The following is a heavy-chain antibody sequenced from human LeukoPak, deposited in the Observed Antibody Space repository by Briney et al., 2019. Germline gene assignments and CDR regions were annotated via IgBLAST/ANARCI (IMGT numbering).Heavy chain of an antibody. V-gene: IGHV1-18*01. CDR1: GYTFTSYG. Sequence: ASGKVSCKASGYTFTSYGISWVRQAPGQGLEWMGWISAYNGNTNYAQKLQGRVTMTTDTSTSTAYMELRSLRSDDTAVYYCARVGISRKWGAFDIWGQGTMVTVSS. CDR3: ARVGISRKWGAFDI. D-gene: IGHD2-8*01. CDR2: ISAYNGNT. J-gene: IGHJ3*02.